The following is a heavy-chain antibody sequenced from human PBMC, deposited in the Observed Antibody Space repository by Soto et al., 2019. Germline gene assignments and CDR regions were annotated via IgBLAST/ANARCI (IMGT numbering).Heavy chain of an antibody. Sequence: SETLSLTCTVPGGSISSGDYYWSWIRQPPGKGLEWIGYIYYSGSTYYNPSLKSRVTISVDTSKNQFSLKLSSVTAADTAVYYCARDLGSSDKRDAFDIWGQGTMVTVS. D-gene: IGHD2-2*01. J-gene: IGHJ3*02. CDR3: ARDLGSSDKRDAFDI. CDR2: IYYSGST. V-gene: IGHV4-30-4*01. CDR1: GGSISSGDYY.